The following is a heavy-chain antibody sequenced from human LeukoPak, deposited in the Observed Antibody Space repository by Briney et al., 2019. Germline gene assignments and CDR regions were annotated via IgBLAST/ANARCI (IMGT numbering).Heavy chain of an antibody. CDR3: AKDSRNYYDSSGYYSIFDY. V-gene: IGHV3-23*01. D-gene: IGHD3-22*01. J-gene: IGHJ4*02. CDR1: GFTFSSYA. Sequence: GGSLRLSCAASGFTFSSYAMSWVRQAPGKGLEWVSAISGSGGSIYYADSVKGRFTISRDNSKNTLYLQMDSLRAEDTAVYYCAKDSRNYYDSSGYYSIFDYWGQGTLVTVSS. CDR2: ISGSGGSI.